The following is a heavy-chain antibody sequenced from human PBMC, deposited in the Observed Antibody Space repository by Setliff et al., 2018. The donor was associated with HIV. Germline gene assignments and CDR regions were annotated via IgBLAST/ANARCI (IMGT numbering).Heavy chain of an antibody. J-gene: IGHJ3*01. CDR3: SRDDGGYNYAEAVDV. Sequence: ASVKVSCKTSGYMFIAYGMSWVRRAPGQGLEWMGWIGPYNGRTEYAQEFQGRVSLTIDTSASTAYMELRSLRSDDTAVYYCSRDDGGYNYAEAVDVWGQGTMVTVSS. V-gene: IGHV1-18*01. CDR1: GYMFIAYG. D-gene: IGHD3-16*01. CDR2: IGPYNGRT.